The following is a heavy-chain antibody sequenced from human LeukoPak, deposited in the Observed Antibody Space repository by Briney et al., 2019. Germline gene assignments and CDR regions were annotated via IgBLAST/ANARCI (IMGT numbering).Heavy chain of an antibody. CDR2: ISSSGSTI. V-gene: IGHV3-48*03. CDR1: GFTFSSYE. D-gene: IGHD4-11*01. J-gene: IGHJ4*02. CDR3: ASDRGMTTNSFDY. Sequence: GGSLRLSCAASGFTFSSYEMNWVRQAPGKGLEWVSYISSSGSTIYYADSVKGLFTISRDNSKDTLFLQMNSLRSEDTAVYYCASDRGMTTNSFDYWGQGTLVTVSS.